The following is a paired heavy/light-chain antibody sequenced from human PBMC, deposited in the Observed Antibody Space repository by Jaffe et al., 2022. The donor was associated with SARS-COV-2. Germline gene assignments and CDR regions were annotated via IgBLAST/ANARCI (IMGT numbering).Light chain of an antibody. V-gene: IGKV1-12*01. Sequence: DIQMTQSPSSVSASVGDRVTLTCRASQHISSWLAWYQQKPGKAPKLLIYAASSLQSGVPSRFSGSGSGTDFTLTISSLQPEDFATYYCQQAHSFVTFGGGTKVEIK. CDR2: AAS. CDR1: QHISSW. J-gene: IGKJ4*01. CDR3: QQAHSFVT.
Heavy chain of an antibody. CDR3: ARDCEYSSSSNWYFDL. CDR1: GYTFTSYH. V-gene: IGHV1-46*01. CDR2: INPATGST. Sequence: QVQLVQSGAEVKKPGASVKVSCKASGYTFTSYHIQWVRQAPGQGLEWMGVINPATGSTSYAQKFQGRVTMTRDTSTSTVYMELSSLRSEDTAVYYCARDCEYSSSSNWYFDLWGRGTLVTVS. J-gene: IGHJ2*01. D-gene: IGHD6-6*01.